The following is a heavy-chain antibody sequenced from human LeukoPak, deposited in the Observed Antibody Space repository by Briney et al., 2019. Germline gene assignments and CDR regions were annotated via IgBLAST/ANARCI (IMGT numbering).Heavy chain of an antibody. J-gene: IGHJ4*02. Sequence: GGSLRLSCAASGFTFSSYSMNWVRQAPGKGLEWVSSISSSSSYIYYADSVKGRFTISRDNAKNSLYLQMNSLRAEDTAVYYCATSGGDCPYCFDYWGQGTLVTVSS. D-gene: IGHD2-21*02. CDR3: ATSGGDCPYCFDY. CDR1: GFTFSSYS. CDR2: ISSSSSYI. V-gene: IGHV3-21*04.